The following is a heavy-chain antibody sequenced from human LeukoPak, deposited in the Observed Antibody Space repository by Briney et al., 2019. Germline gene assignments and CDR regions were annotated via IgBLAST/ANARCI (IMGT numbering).Heavy chain of an antibody. D-gene: IGHD5-24*01. Sequence: SVKVSCKASGGTFSSYAISWVRQAPGQGLEWMGGIIPIFGTANYAQKFQGSVTLTTDESTSTAYMELSSLRSEDTAVYYCARGSGDGYNFGHWGQGTLVTVSS. CDR3: ARGSGDGYNFGH. CDR1: GGTFSSYA. CDR2: IIPIFGTA. V-gene: IGHV1-69*05. J-gene: IGHJ4*02.